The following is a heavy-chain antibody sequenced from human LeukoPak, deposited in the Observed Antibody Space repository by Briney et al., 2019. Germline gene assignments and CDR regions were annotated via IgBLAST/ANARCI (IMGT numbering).Heavy chain of an antibody. Sequence: ASVKVSCKASGYTFTGYYMHWVRQASGQGLEWMGWINPNSGGTNYAQKFQGRVTMTRDTSISTAYMELSRLRSDDTAVYYCARELITGTSYWFDPWGQGTLVTVSS. CDR3: ARELITGTSYWFDP. D-gene: IGHD1-20*01. CDR2: INPNSGGT. J-gene: IGHJ5*02. CDR1: GYTFTGYY. V-gene: IGHV1-2*02.